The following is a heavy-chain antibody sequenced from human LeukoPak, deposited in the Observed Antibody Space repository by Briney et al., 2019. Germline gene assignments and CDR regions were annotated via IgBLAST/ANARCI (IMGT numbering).Heavy chain of an antibody. D-gene: IGHD3-22*01. V-gene: IGHV3-30*02. J-gene: IGHJ4*02. CDR2: IRFDETTT. Sequence: QSGGSLRLSCAASGFTFSAYGMHWVRQAPGKGLEWVAFIRFDETTTYYADSVKGRFTISRDSSKNTLFLQLNSLRADDTAIYYCATDQEFFDFGDGGYYYGDFWGQGTLVIVSS. CDR1: GFTFSAYG. CDR3: ATDQEFFDFGDGGYYYGDF.